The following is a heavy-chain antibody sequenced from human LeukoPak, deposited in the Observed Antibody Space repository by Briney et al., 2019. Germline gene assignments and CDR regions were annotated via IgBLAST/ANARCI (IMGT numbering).Heavy chain of an antibody. V-gene: IGHV4-34*01. CDR1: GGSFSGYY. CDR3: ARGRRRRDIVVVVAATGKGKSDAFDI. D-gene: IGHD2-15*01. CDR2: INHSGST. Sequence: SETLSLTCAVYGGSFSGYYWSWIRQPPGKGLEWIGEINHSGSTNYNPSLKSRVTISVDTSKNQFSLKLSSVTAADTAVYYCARGRRRRDIVVVVAATGKGKSDAFDIWGQGTMVTVSS. J-gene: IGHJ3*02.